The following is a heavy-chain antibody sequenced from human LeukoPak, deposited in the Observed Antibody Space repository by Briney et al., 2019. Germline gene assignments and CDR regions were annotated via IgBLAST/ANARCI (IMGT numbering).Heavy chain of an antibody. J-gene: IGHJ4*02. CDR2: IYSGGST. V-gene: IGHV3-66*01. CDR3: ARARSGSYPDY. CDR1: GFTVSSSY. Sequence: GGSLRLSYAASGFTVSSSYMSWVRQAPGKGLEWVSVIYSGGSTYYADSVKGRFTISRDNSKNTLYLQMNSLRAEDTAVYYCARARSGSYPDYWGQGTLVTVSS. D-gene: IGHD1-26*01.